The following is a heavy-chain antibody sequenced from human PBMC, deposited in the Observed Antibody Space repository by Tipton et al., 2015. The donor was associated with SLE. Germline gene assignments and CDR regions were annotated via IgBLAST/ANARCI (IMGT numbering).Heavy chain of an antibody. CDR1: GFTFSDYY. V-gene: IGHV3-11*01. D-gene: IGHD5-12*01. CDR2: ISSGGTII. J-gene: IGHJ4*02. Sequence: SLRLSCAASGFTFSDYYMSWIRQAPGKGLEWISYISSGGTIIYYADSVKGRFTIARDNAKNSLSLQMNSLRADDTAVYYCARDSGHDSYFDYWGQGTLVTVSS. CDR3: ARDSGHDSYFDY.